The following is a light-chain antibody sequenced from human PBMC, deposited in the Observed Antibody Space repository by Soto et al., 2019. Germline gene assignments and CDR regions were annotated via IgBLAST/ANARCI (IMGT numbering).Light chain of an antibody. CDR3: CSYAGSSSPLV. CDR2: EGS. V-gene: IGLV2-23*01. Sequence: QSALTQPASVSGSPGQSITISCTGTSRDVGSYNLVSWYQQHPGKAPKLMIYEGSKRPSGVSNRFSGCMSGITASLTIFGLQDEDEADDYCCSYAGSSSPLVFGGGTTLTVL. CDR1: SRDVGSYNL. J-gene: IGLJ2*01.